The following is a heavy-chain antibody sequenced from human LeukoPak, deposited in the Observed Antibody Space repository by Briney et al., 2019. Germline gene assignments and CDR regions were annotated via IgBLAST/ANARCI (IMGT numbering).Heavy chain of an antibody. D-gene: IGHD6-19*01. CDR3: ASRSHKTIVGADTREVGDY. Sequence: SVKVSCKASGGTLRRHTIAWVRQAPGQGLEWMGRIIPMMGIANYAQKFQGRVTITADTSTDTAYMDLISLRSEDTAVYYCASRSHKTIVGADTREVGDYWGQGTLVTVSS. V-gene: IGHV1-69*02. CDR1: GGTLRRHT. J-gene: IGHJ4*02. CDR2: IIPMMGIA.